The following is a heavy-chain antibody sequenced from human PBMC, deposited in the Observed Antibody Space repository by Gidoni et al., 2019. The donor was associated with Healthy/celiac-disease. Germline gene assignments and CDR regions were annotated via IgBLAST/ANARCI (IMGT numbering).Heavy chain of an antibody. CDR2: IYYSGNT. Sequence: QLQLQESGPGLVQPSETLSLTCTVSGGSISSSSYYWGWIRQPPGKGLEWIGSIYYSGNTYYNPSLKSRVTISVDTSKNQFSLKLSSVTAADTAVYYCARQAARPNSPDYWGQGTLVTVSS. CDR3: ARQAARPNSPDY. D-gene: IGHD6-6*01. J-gene: IGHJ4*02. V-gene: IGHV4-39*01. CDR1: GGSISSSSYY.